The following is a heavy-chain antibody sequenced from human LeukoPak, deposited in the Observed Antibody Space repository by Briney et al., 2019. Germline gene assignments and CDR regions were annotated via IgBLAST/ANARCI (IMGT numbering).Heavy chain of an antibody. Sequence: SETLSLTCTVSGYSISSGYYWGWIRQPPGKGLEWIGTIYHSGNTYYNPSLASRVIILVDTSKNQFSLKLSSVTAADTAVYYCATGGGRLRYFDWLPNRKFDYWGQGTLVTVSS. D-gene: IGHD3-9*01. CDR3: ATGGGRLRYFDWLPNRKFDY. V-gene: IGHV4-38-2*02. CDR1: GYSISSGYY. CDR2: IYHSGNT. J-gene: IGHJ4*02.